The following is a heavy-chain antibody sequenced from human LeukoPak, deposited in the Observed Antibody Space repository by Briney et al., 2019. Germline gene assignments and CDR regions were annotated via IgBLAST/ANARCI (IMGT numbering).Heavy chain of an antibody. V-gene: IGHV3-7*01. CDR3: ARDPQSTVTARDHPLDY. D-gene: IGHD2-21*02. Sequence: GGSLRLSCAASGFTFSSYWMSWVRQAPGKGLEWVANINRDGSDRYYVDSVKGRFTISRDNAKNSLYLQMNSLRAEDTAVYFCARDPQSTVTARDHPLDYWGQGTLVTVSS. CDR1: GFTFSSYW. CDR2: INRDGSDR. J-gene: IGHJ4*02.